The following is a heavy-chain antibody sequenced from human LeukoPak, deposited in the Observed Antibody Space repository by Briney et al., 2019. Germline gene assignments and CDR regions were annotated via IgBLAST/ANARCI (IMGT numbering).Heavy chain of an antibody. Sequence: SETLSLTCAVYGGSFSGYYWSWIRQPPGKGLEWIGEINHSGSTNYNPSLKSRVTISVDTSKNQFSLKLSSVTAADTAVYYCAGGSSWQTFYCYYYGMDVWGQGTTVTVSS. V-gene: IGHV4-34*01. CDR2: INHSGST. CDR1: GGSFSGYY. J-gene: IGHJ6*02. D-gene: IGHD6-13*01. CDR3: AGGSSWQTFYCYYYGMDV.